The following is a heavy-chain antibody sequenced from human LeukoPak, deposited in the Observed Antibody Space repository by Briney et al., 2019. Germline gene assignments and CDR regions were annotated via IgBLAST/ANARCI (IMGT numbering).Heavy chain of an antibody. J-gene: IGHJ4*02. Sequence: ASVKVSCKASGYIFSDYWIHWVRQAPGRGLECLGWIDPASGITNQPQKFQGRITVTRDTSASTVYMDLTGLTTDDTALYHCARVGAPGGLRPYHYYYWGQGTLVTVSS. CDR1: GYIFSDYW. CDR2: IDPASGIT. V-gene: IGHV1-2*02. CDR3: ARVGAPGGLRPYHYYY. D-gene: IGHD3-16*01.